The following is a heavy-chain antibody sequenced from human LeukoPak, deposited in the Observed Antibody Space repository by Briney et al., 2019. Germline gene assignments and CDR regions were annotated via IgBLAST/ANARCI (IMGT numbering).Heavy chain of an antibody. J-gene: IGHJ4*02. Sequence: GESLKISCKAIGDTFNNYWTGWVRQTPGKGLEWMGIIYPGDSDTKYSPSFQGQVTVSADKSISTAYLQWSSLKASDTAIYFCARSDYYDSSTQSSGWYFDYWGQGSLVTVSS. CDR1: GDTFNNYW. CDR2: IYPGDSDT. CDR3: ARSDYYDSSTQSSGWYFDY. V-gene: IGHV5-51*01. D-gene: IGHD3-22*01.